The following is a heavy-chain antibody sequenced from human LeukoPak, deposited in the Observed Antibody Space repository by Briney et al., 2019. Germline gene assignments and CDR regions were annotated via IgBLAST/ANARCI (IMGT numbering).Heavy chain of an antibody. CDR3: ARDNFTGPYVISLDY. CDR2: ISNNSTSK. J-gene: IGHJ4*02. Sequence: GGSLRLTCAASGCTLRNCDMNWVRRAPGKGLEWVSHISNNSTSKYYADSLRGRFTMSIDNAKNPLYLQMNRVTAADTAVYYCARDNFTGPYVISLDYWGQGTRVTVSS. CDR1: GCTLRNCD. D-gene: IGHD3-10*02. V-gene: IGHV3-48*03.